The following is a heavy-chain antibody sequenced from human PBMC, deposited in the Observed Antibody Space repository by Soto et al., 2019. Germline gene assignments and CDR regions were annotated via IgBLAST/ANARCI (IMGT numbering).Heavy chain of an antibody. CDR1: GYTFTSYD. CDR3: ARGAELRRRGYFEY. J-gene: IGHJ4*02. D-gene: IGHD1-26*01. Sequence: ASVKVSCKASGYTFTSYDINWVRQATGQGLEWMGWMNPNSGNTGYAQKFQGRVTMTRNTSISTAYMELSSLRSEDTAVYYCARGAELRRRGYFEYWGQGPLVTVSS. V-gene: IGHV1-8*01. CDR2: MNPNSGNT.